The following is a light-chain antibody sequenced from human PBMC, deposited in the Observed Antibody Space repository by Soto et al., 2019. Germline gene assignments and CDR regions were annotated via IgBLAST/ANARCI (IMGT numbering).Light chain of an antibody. V-gene: IGKV1-6*01. CDR3: QQYNNWPPIT. CDR2: AAS. J-gene: IGKJ5*01. Sequence: AIQLTQSPSSLYASVGDRVTMTCRASQAIRTALGWYQQQPGKVPKLXXYAASILQSGVPSRFSGSGSGTDLTLTISSLQPEAFAVYDCQQYNNWPPITFGPGTRLEI. CDR1: QAIRTA.